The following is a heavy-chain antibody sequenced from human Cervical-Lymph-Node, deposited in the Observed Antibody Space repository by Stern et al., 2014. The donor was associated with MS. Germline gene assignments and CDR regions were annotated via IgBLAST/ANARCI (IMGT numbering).Heavy chain of an antibody. CDR3: ARPKHAYDSSGYYEF. J-gene: IGHJ4*02. V-gene: IGHV5-51*01. CDR1: GYAFPRHW. CDR2: IYPGASDT. D-gene: IGHD3-22*01. Sequence: EVQLVESGAEVKKPGESLKISCKGSGYAFPRHWIAWVRQMPGKGLEWMGIIYPGASDTRYSPSFEGQVTLSADKYNNTAIFKWLSRKASDTAMYYCARPKHAYDSSGYYEFWGQGTLVAVSS.